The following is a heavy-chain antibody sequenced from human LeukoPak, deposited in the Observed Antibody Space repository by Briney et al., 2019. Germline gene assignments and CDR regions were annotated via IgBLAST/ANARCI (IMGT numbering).Heavy chain of an antibody. Sequence: PSETLSLTCTVSGGSISSYYWSWIRQPPGKGLEWIGYIYYSGSTDYNPSLKSRVTISVDTSKNQFSLKLSSVTAADTAVYYCARLDTVTTEGIDYWGQGTLVTVSS. D-gene: IGHD4-17*01. CDR3: ARLDTVTTEGIDY. J-gene: IGHJ4*02. CDR2: IYYSGST. V-gene: IGHV4-59*01. CDR1: GGSISSYY.